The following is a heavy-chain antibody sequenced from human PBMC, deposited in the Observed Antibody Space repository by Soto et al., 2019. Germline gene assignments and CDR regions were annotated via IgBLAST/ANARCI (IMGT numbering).Heavy chain of an antibody. D-gene: IGHD5-12*01. CDR2: IWNDGSEK. CDR3: ARVGHNGYDLDFDY. J-gene: IGHJ4*02. CDR1: GFTFSLYG. Sequence: QVQLFQSGGGVVQPGGSLRLSCAASGFTFSLYGMHWVRQAPGKGLEWVAGIWNDGSEKNYAVSVKGRFTLSGDSSKNTLYLEMNRLRVEDTAVYYCARVGHNGYDLDFDYWGQGTLVTVSS. V-gene: IGHV3-33*01.